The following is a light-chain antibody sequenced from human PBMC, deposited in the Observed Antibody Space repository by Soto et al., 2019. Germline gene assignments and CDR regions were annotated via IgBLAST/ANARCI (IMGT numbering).Light chain of an antibody. CDR3: LQDYNYPRT. CDR2: AAS. V-gene: IGKV1-6*01. J-gene: IGKJ1*01. Sequence: ALQMTQSPSSLSASVGDRVTITCRASQDIRTELGWYQQKPGKAPKLLIYAASTLQGGVPSRFSGSGSGTDFTLTISSLQPEDFATDYCLQDYNYPRTFGQGTKVEIK. CDR1: QDIRTE.